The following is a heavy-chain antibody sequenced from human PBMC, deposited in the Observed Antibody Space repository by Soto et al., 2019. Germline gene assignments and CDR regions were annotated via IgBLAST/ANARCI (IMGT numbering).Heavy chain of an antibody. CDR1: GGSVSSGSYY. CDR3: ARAVAAAGWDYFDY. V-gene: IGHV4-61*01. Sequence: SETLSLTCTVSGGSVSSGSYYWSRIRQPPGKGLEWIGYIYYSGSTNYNPSLKSRVTISVDTSKNQFSLKLSSVTAADTAVYYCARAVAAAGWDYFDYWGQGTLVTVSS. D-gene: IGHD6-13*01. CDR2: IYYSGST. J-gene: IGHJ4*02.